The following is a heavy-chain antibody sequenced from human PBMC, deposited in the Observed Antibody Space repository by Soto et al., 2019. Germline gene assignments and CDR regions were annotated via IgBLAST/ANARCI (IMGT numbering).Heavy chain of an antibody. J-gene: IGHJ6*02. D-gene: IGHD2-2*02. CDR2: IYYSGST. V-gene: IGHV4-39*01. CDR3: RVGCSSTSCYTNYYYGMDV. Sequence: PSETLSLTCTVSGGSIRSSSYYWGWIRQPPGKGLEWIGSIYYSGSTYYNPSLKSRVTISVDTSKNQFSLKLSSVTAADTAVYYCRVGCSSTSCYTNYYYGMDVWGQGTTVTVSS. CDR1: GGSIRSSSYY.